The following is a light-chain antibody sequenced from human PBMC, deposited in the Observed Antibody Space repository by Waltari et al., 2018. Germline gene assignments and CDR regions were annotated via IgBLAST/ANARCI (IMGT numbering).Light chain of an antibody. CDR3: QNHERLPAT. CDR1: QSISKY. Sequence: VLTQSPGTLSLSPGETATLSCRASQSISKYLVWYQQRPGHGPRLLIYAASTRATGVPDRFSGSGYGTDFTLTISRLEPEDFAVYYCQNHERLPATFGQGTKVEIK. J-gene: IGKJ1*01. V-gene: IGKV3-20*01. CDR2: AAS.